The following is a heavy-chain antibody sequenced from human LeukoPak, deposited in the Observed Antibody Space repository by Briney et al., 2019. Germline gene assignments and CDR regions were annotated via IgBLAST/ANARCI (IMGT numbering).Heavy chain of an antibody. J-gene: IGHJ3*02. CDR1: GFTFSSYS. V-gene: IGHV3-48*01. CDR3: ARAKRNGFDI. CDR2: ISSSSSTI. Sequence: GGSLTLSCAASGFTFSSYSMNWVRQAPGKGLEWVSYISSSSSTIYYADSVKGRFTISRDDAKNSLYLQMNSLRAEDTAVYYCARAKRNGFDIWGQGTMVTVSA.